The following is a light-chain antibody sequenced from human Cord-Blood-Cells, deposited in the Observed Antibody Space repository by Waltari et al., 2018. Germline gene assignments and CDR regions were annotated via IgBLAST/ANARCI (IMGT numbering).Light chain of an antibody. CDR1: QSVSSN. J-gene: IGKJ2*01. Sequence: DIVMTQPPATLSVSPGDRATLSCRASQSVSSNLACYQQKPGQAPRLLIYGASTRATGIPARFSGSGSGTEFTLTISSLQSEDFAVYYCQQYNNWPPYTFGQGTKLEIK. V-gene: IGKV3-15*01. CDR3: QQYNNWPPYT. CDR2: GAS.